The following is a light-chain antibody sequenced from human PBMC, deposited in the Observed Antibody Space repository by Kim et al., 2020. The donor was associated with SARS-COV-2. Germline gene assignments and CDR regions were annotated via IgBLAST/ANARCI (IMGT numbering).Light chain of an antibody. CDR1: RDISRY. J-gene: IGKJ4*01. CDR3: QQYYLYPLT. V-gene: IGKV1-8*01. CDR2: ATS. Sequence: ASTGDRVTISCRASRDISRYLAWYQQKPGTAPKFLMYATSTLQSGVPSRFSGSGSGTDFTLTINGLQSEDFATYYCQQYYLYPLTFGGGTKVDIK.